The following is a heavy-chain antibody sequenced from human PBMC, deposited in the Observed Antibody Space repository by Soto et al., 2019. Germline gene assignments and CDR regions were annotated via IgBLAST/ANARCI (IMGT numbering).Heavy chain of an antibody. CDR3: AREVVAARKGKGLTSPYYFDY. D-gene: IGHD2-15*01. J-gene: IGHJ4*02. CDR2: INHSGST. V-gene: IGHV4-34*01. Sequence: SETLSLTCAVYGGSFSGYYWSWIRQPPGKGLEWIGEINHSGSTNYNPSLKSRVTISVDTSKNQFSLKLSSVTAADTAVYYCAREVVAARKGKGLTSPYYFDYWGQGTLVTVSS. CDR1: GGSFSGYY.